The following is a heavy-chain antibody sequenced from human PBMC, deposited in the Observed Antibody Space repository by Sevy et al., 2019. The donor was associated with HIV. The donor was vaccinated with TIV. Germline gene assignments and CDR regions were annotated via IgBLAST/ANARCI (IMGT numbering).Heavy chain of an antibody. J-gene: IGHJ4*02. V-gene: IGHV3-7*01. D-gene: IGHD6-13*01. CDR1: GFSLNNYW. CDR3: VRAIAKDGSF. Sequence: GGSLRLSCVASGFSLNNYWMNWVRQAPGKGLEWEANINQDGSVKYYVESVRGRFTISRDNARNLVFLQMSSLRVDDSALYYCVRAIAKDGSFWGQGTLVTVSS. CDR2: INQDGSVK.